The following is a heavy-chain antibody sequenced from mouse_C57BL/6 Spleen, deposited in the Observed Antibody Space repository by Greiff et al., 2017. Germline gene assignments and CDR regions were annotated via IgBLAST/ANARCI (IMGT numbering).Heavy chain of an antibody. Sequence: EVKVVESGGGLVKPGGSLKLSCAASGFTFSDYGMHWVRQAPEKGLEWVAYISSGSSTIYYADTVKGRFTISRDNAKNTLFLQMTSLRSEDTAMYYRARGGLRRTGFAYWGQGTLVTVSA. D-gene: IGHD2-4*01. CDR3: ARGGLRRTGFAY. CDR2: ISSGSSTI. J-gene: IGHJ3*01. CDR1: GFTFSDYG. V-gene: IGHV5-17*01.